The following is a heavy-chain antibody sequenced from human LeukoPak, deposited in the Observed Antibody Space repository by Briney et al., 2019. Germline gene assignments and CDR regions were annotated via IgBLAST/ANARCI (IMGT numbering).Heavy chain of an antibody. CDR2: ISSSSSTI. Sequence: PGGSLRLSCAASGFTFSSYAMSWVRQAPGKGLEWVSYISSSSSTIYYADSVKGRFTISRDNAKNSLYLQMNSLRAEDTAVYYCAREFTDYYYYMDVWGKGTTVTVSS. CDR3: AREFTDYYYYMDV. J-gene: IGHJ6*03. CDR1: GFTFSSYA. V-gene: IGHV3-48*01.